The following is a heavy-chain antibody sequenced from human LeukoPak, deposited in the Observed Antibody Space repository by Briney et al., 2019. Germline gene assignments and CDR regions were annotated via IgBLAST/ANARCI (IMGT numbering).Heavy chain of an antibody. CDR3: ARGLGRDCSGGSCYSLYYYYYGMDV. J-gene: IGHJ6*02. CDR1: GGSFSGYY. D-gene: IGHD2-15*01. CDR2: INQIGRS. V-gene: IGHV4-34*01. Sequence: SATLSLTCAVYGGSFSGYYWSWTRQPRGKGLEWLGEINQIGRSNYNPALKSRVTISVDTSKNQFSLKLSSVTAADTAVYYCARGLGRDCSGGSCYSLYYYYYGMDVWGQGTTVTVSS.